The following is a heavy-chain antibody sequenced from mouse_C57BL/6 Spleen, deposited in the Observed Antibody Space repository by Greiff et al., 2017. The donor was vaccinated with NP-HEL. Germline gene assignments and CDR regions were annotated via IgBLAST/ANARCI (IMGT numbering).Heavy chain of an antibody. CDR2: ISSGGSYT. CDR1: GFTFSSYG. CDR3: ARHGITTVVAPYYFDY. D-gene: IGHD1-1*01. V-gene: IGHV5-6*02. J-gene: IGHJ2*01. Sequence: DVMLVESGGDLVKPGGSLKLSCAASGFTFSSYGMSWVRQTPDKRLEWVATISSGGSYTYYPDSVKGRFTISRDNAKNTLYLQMSSLKSEDTAMYYCARHGITTVVAPYYFDYWGQGTTLTVSS.